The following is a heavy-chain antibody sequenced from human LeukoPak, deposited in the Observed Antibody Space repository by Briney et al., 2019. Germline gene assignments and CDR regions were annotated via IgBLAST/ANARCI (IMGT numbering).Heavy chain of an antibody. J-gene: IGHJ4*01. D-gene: IGHD1-26*01. CDR1: GGTFNNYA. CDR3: VSGTGSYYRQGY. V-gene: IGHV1-69*04. CDR2: IIPALDIT. Sequence: ASVKVSCKASGGTFNNYAFTWVRQAPGQGLEWMGRIIPALDITNYAQKFQGRVTITADTSTSTGYMDLSSLRSDDTAVYYCVSGTGSYYRQGYWGQGTLVTVSS.